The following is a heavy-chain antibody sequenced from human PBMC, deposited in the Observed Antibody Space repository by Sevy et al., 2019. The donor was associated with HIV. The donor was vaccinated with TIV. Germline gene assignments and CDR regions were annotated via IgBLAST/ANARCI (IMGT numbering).Heavy chain of an antibody. V-gene: IGHV3-11*01. CDR2: ISSGGSII. D-gene: IGHD1-1*01. CDR3: TRVRYNYGSYYFDY. CDR1: EISFSDYY. Sequence: GGSLRLSCAASEISFSDYYMSWIRQTPGKGLEWISYISSGGSIIYYADSVKGRFTISRDNAKNSLYLQMNSLRAEDTAVYYCTRVRYNYGSYYFDYWGQGTLVTLSS. J-gene: IGHJ4*02.